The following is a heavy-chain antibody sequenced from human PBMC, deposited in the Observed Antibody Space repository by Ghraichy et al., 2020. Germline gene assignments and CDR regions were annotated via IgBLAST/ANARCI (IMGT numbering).Heavy chain of an antibody. CDR1: GGSFSGYY. J-gene: IGHJ4*02. CDR3: ARGIAAADPGDY. Sequence: SETLSLTCAVYGGSFSGYYWSWIRQPPGKGLEWIGEINHSGSTNYNPSLKSRVTISVDTSKNQFSLKLSSVTAADTAVYYCARGIAAADPGDYWGQGTLVTVSS. V-gene: IGHV4-34*01. D-gene: IGHD6-13*01. CDR2: INHSGST.